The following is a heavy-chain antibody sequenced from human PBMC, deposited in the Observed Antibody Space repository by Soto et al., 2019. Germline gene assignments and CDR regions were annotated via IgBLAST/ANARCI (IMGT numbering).Heavy chain of an antibody. Sequence: ASVKVSCKASGYSFISSDITWVRQAPGQGLEWMGWISAYNGNTNVPQNLQGRVILTTDTSTDTAYMELRSLRSDDTAMYYCARVRSPGHPPYNWFDPWGQGTLVTVSS. CDR1: GYSFISSD. CDR3: ARVRSPGHPPYNWFDP. J-gene: IGHJ5*02. V-gene: IGHV1-18*04. CDR2: ISAYNGNT.